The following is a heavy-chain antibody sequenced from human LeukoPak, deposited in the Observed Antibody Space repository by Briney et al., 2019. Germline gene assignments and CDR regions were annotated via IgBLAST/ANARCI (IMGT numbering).Heavy chain of an antibody. CDR3: AKNLMIRGPPGE. CDR1: GFTFSSYD. V-gene: IGHV3-30*18. CDR2: ISSDGSEK. Sequence: GRSLRLSCAASGFTFSSYDMHWVRQDPGKGLEWVAVISSDGSEKYYAESVKGRFTISRDNSKNTAFLQMNSLRAEDTAVFYCAKNLMIRGPPGEWGQGTLVTVSS. D-gene: IGHD3-10*01. J-gene: IGHJ4*02.